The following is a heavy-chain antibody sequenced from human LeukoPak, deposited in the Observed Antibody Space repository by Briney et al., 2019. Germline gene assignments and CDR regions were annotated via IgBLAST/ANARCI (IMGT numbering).Heavy chain of an antibody. D-gene: IGHD6-19*01. V-gene: IGHV3-15*07. CDR1: GFTFSNAW. J-gene: IGHJ4*02. CDR2: IKSKIDGGTT. CDR3: TTVRGGIAVD. Sequence: PGGSLRPSCAASGFTFSNAWMNWVRQAPGKGLEWVGRIKSKIDGGTTDYAAPVKGRFTISRDDSKNTLYLQMNSLKTEDTAVYYCTTVRGGIAVDWGQGTLVTVSS.